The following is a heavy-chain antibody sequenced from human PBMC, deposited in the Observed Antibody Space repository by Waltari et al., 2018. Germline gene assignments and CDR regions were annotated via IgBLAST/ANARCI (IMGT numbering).Heavy chain of an antibody. V-gene: IGHV3-23*01. Sequence: EVKLLESGGXLVQPGGSLRXSCEAXGFTFXDYALGWVRQAPGGGLGWLSFISGGGESXYVADPVKGRFSXSRXNSXXXLXLQMDSLTXXDTAXFFCAKESSXXVGWFDVXGHGTLVTVXS. CDR2: ISGGGESX. CDR1: GFTFXDYA. CDR3: AKESSXXVGWFDV. D-gene: IGHD1-26*01. J-gene: IGHJ5*01.